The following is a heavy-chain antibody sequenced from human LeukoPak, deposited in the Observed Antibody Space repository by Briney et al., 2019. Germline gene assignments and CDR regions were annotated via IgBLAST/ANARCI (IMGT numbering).Heavy chain of an antibody. D-gene: IGHD3-10*01. J-gene: IGHJ4*02. Sequence: GGSLRLSCAASGFTFSSYWMHWVRQAPGKGLVWVSRINSDGSSTSYADSVKGRFTISRDNAKNTLYLQMNSLRAEDTAVYYCARGGLGSYYPIDYWGQGTLVTVSS. CDR1: GFTFSSYW. V-gene: IGHV3-74*01. CDR3: ARGGLGSYYPIDY. CDR2: INSDGSST.